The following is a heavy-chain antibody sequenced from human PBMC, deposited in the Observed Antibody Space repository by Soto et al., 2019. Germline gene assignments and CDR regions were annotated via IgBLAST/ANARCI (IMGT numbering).Heavy chain of an antibody. CDR3: ARDCAFGRGSRWLYYCMDV. CDR2: IYYSGST. CDR1: GGSISSYY. D-gene: IGHD3-10*01. Sequence: SETLSLTCTVSGGSISSYYWSWIRQPPGKGLEWIGYIYYSGSTNYNPSLKSRVTISVDTSKNQFSLKLSSVTAADTAVYYCARDCAFGRGSRWLYYCMDVCGQGTRVTVYS. J-gene: IGHJ6*02. V-gene: IGHV4-59*01.